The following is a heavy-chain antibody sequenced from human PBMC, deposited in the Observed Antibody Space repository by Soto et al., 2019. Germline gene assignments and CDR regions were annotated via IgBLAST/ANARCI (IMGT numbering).Heavy chain of an antibody. J-gene: IGHJ4*01. CDR3: AHGEYWGDGWCFLDY. CDR2: IYWDDGK. V-gene: IGHV2-5*02. Sequence: VNPTQSLPLTCTLSGFSLNVRGVRVGWIRQSPGKALECLALIYWDDGKRYSPSLKNRLTVTKDTLKNQVVLTMTNMDPADTGTYYCAHGEYWGDGWCFLDYWEQGTLVATSS. D-gene: IGHD2-8*01. CDR1: GFSLNVRGVR.